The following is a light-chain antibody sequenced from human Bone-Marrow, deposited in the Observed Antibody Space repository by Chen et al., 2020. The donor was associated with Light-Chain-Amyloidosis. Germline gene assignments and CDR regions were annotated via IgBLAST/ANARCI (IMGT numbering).Light chain of an antibody. V-gene: IGLV3-25*03. J-gene: IGLJ2*01. Sequence: SYELTQPPSVSVSPGQTARITCSGDDLPTKYAYWYQQKPGQAPVLVIHRDTERPSGISERFSGSSAGTTATLTISEVQAADEADYHCQSADSSGTYEVIFGGGTKLTVL. CDR3: QSADSSGTYEVI. CDR1: DLPTKY. CDR2: RDT.